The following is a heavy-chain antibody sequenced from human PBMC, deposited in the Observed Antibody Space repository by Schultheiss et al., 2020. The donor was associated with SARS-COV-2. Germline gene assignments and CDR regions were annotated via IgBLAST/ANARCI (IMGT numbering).Heavy chain of an antibody. V-gene: IGHV4-39*07. CDR2: INHSGST. CDR3: ARRRITMVRGVIIGNWFDP. Sequence: SETLSLTCTVSGGSISSSSYYWGWIRQPPGKGLEWIGEINHSGSTNYNPSLKSRVTISVDTSKNQFSLKLSSVTAADTAVYYCARRRITMVRGVIIGNWFDPWGQGTLVTVSS. D-gene: IGHD3-10*01. CDR1: GGSISSSSYY. J-gene: IGHJ5*02.